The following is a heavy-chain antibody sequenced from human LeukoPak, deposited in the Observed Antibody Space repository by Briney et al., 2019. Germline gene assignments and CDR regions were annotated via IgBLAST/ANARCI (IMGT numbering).Heavy chain of an antibody. Sequence: GGSLRLSCAASGFTFSSYGMHWVRQAPGKGLEWVAVISYDGSNKYYADSVKGRFTISRDNSKNTLYLQMNSLRAEDTAVYYCASTVDYYDSSGYYNDYWGQGTLVTVSS. CDR1: GFTFSSYG. V-gene: IGHV3-30*03. D-gene: IGHD3-22*01. CDR3: ASTVDYYDSSGYYNDY. CDR2: ISYDGSNK. J-gene: IGHJ4*02.